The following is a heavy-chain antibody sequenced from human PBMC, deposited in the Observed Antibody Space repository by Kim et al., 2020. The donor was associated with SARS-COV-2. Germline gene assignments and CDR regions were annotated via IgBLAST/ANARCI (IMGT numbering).Heavy chain of an antibody. V-gene: IGHV4-31*03. Sequence: SETLSLTCTVSGGSISSGGYYWSWIRQHPGKGLAWIGYIYYSGSTYYNPSLKSRVTISVNTSKNRFSLKLSAVTAADTAVYYCAREWSKDAFDIWGQGTMVTVSS. CDR1: GGSISSGGYY. J-gene: IGHJ3*02. CDR3: AREWSKDAFDI. D-gene: IGHD2-8*01. CDR2: IYYSGST.